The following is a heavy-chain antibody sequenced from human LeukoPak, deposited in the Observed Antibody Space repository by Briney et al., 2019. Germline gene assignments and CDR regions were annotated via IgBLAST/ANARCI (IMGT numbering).Heavy chain of an antibody. CDR2: ISWNSGSI. V-gene: IGHV3-9*01. CDR3: AKDTTYDSKGYFDY. J-gene: IGHJ4*02. D-gene: IGHD3-22*01. CDR1: GFIFNNYA. Sequence: GRSLRLSCAGSGFIFNNYAMHWVRQPPGKGLEWVSGISWNSGSIDYADSVKGRFTISRDNAKNSLYLQMNSLRVEDTALYYCAKDTTYDSKGYFDYWGQGTLVTVSS.